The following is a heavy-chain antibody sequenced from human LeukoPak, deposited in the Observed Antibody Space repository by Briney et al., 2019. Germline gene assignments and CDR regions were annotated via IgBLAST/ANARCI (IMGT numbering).Heavy chain of an antibody. CDR3: ARDKSVYYDTSGSRFDY. Sequence: GGSLRLSCAASGFSFSTYWMSWARRAPGKGLEWVANIKQDGSEKYYVDSVKGRFTISRDNAKNSLYLQMNSLRAEDTAVYYCARDKSVYYDTSGSRFDYWGQGTLVTVSS. CDR2: IKQDGSEK. J-gene: IGHJ4*02. V-gene: IGHV3-7*01. CDR1: GFSFSTYW. D-gene: IGHD3-22*01.